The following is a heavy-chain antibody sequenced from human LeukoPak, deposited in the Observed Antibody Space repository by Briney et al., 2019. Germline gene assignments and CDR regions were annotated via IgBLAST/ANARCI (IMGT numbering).Heavy chain of an antibody. CDR2: IYHSGST. V-gene: IGHV4-59*01. CDR1: GGSISTYY. CDR3: ARGGAARLHFQN. D-gene: IGHD6-6*01. Sequence: PSETLSLNCTVSGGSISTYYWNCIRQPPGKGLEWIGYIYHSGSTNYNPSLQSRVTISVDTSKNQFSLNLNSVTAADTAVYYCARGGAARLHFQNWGQGTLVTVSS. J-gene: IGHJ1*01.